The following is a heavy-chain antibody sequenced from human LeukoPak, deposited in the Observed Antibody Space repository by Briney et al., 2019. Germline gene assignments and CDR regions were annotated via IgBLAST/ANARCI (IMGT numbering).Heavy chain of an antibody. Sequence: PGGSLRLSCAAPGFTFDDYGMSWVRQAPGKGLEWVSGINWNGGSTGYADSVKGRFTISRDNAKNSLYLQMNSLRAEDTALYYCARDRTIFGVVMIDYWGQGTLVTVSS. V-gene: IGHV3-20*04. J-gene: IGHJ4*02. D-gene: IGHD3-3*01. CDR3: ARDRTIFGVVMIDY. CDR2: INWNGGST. CDR1: GFTFDDYG.